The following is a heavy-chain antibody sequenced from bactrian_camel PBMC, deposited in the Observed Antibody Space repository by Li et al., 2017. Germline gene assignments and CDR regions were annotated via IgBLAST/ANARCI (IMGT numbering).Heavy chain of an antibody. CDR1: TRYTYSSNY. Sequence: DVQLVESGGGSVQAGGSLRLSCTASTRYTYSSNYMGWFRQAPGKEREGVAAITARALRTYYADSVQGRFTISQDNAKNTMYLQMNSLKPEDTATYYCAAGAGELLFSRLLSPSAYGYWGQGTQVTVS. CDR2: ITARALRT. D-gene: IGHD3*01. V-gene: IGHV3S40*01. J-gene: IGHJ4*01. CDR3: AAGAGELLFSRLLSPSAYGY.